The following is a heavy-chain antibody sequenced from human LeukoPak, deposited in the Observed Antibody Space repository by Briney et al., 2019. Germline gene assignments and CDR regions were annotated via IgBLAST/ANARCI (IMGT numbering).Heavy chain of an antibody. Sequence: ASVRVSCKASGYTFTSNDINWVRQATGQGLEWMGWMYPNSGHTGYSQKFQGRVTMTRDTSISTAYMELSGLRSEDTAVYYCARRTVSGVPHFFDSWGQGTLVTVSS. CDR2: MYPNSGHT. CDR3: ARRTVSGVPHFFDS. CDR1: GYTFTSND. J-gene: IGHJ4*02. D-gene: IGHD3-3*01. V-gene: IGHV1-8*01.